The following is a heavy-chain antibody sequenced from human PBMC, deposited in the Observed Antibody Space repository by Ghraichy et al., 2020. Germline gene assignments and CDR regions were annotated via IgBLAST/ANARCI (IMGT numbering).Heavy chain of an antibody. D-gene: IGHD3-9*01. CDR2: IYYSGST. J-gene: IGHJ5*02. Sequence: SETLSLTCTVSGGSISSSSYYWGWIRQPPGKGLEWIGSIYYSGSTYYNPSLKSRVTISVDTSKNQFSLKLSSVTAADTAVYYCARDDPINYNWFDPWGQGTLVTVSS. CDR3: ARDDPINYNWFDP. CDR1: GGSISSSSYY. V-gene: IGHV4-39*02.